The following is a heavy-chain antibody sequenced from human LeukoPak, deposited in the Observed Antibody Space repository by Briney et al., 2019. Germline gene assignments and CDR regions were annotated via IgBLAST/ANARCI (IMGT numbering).Heavy chain of an antibody. Sequence: GGSLRLSCAASGFTFSSYWMSWVRQAPGKRLEWVANIKQDGSEKYYVDSVKGRFTISRDNAKNSLYLQMNSLRAEDTAVYYCAREGSSWYRREIDYWGQGTLVTVSS. CDR1: GFTFSSYW. D-gene: IGHD6-13*01. CDR2: IKQDGSEK. CDR3: AREGSSWYRREIDY. J-gene: IGHJ4*02. V-gene: IGHV3-7*01.